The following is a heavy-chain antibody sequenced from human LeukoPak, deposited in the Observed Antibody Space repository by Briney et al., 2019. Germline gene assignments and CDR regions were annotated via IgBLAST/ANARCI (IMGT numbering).Heavy chain of an antibody. V-gene: IGHV1-18*01. CDR2: ISAYNGNT. CDR1: GYTFTSYG. J-gene: IGHJ4*02. D-gene: IGHD6-13*01. CDR3: ARLIHRGYSSSWYVDY. Sequence: EASVKVSCKASGYTFTSYGISWVRQAPGQGLEWMGWISAYNGNTNYAQKLQGRVTMTTDTSTSTAYMELRSLRSDDTAVYYCARLIHRGYSSSWYVDYWGQGTLVTVSS.